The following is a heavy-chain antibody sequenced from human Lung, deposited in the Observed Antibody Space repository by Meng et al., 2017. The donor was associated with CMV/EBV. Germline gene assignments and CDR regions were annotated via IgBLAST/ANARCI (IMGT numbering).Heavy chain of an antibody. J-gene: IGHJ4*02. CDR2: IYYTGST. Sequence: QAHLQESGPGLVTPSQTLSLTCTVSGGSIGSGGYYWSWIRQHPGKGLEWIGYIYYTGSTFYNPSLKSRVTISVDTSKNQFSLKLIPATAADTAVYYCAREAGRDGYATPKFDYWGQGTLVTVSS. V-gene: IGHV4-31*03. CDR3: AREAGRDGYATPKFDY. D-gene: IGHD5-24*01. CDR1: GGSIGSGGYY.